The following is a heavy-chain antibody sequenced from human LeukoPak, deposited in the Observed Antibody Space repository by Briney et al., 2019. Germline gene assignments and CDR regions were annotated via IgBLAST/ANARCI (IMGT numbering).Heavy chain of an antibody. J-gene: IGHJ4*02. CDR2: IKSDGSST. V-gene: IGHV3-74*01. CDR1: GYSFSNYW. CDR3: AKDIRYYGDYESGFDY. Sequence: AGGSLRLSCAASGYSFSNYWMHWVRQAPGKGLVWVARIKSDGSSTTYADSVRGRFAISRDNAKNSLYLQMNSLRAEDTALYYCAKDIRYYGDYESGFDYWGQGTLVTVSS. D-gene: IGHD4-17*01.